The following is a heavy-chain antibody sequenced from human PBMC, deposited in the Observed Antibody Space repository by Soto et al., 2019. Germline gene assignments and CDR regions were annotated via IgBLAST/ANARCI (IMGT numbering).Heavy chain of an antibody. CDR2: ISSSGTAT. D-gene: IGHD6-6*01. Sequence: QVHLVESGGGLVRPGGSLRLSCAASGFIFRDYDMSWIRQAPGKGLEWVSCISSSGTATYYADSVKGQFAICQDNAQNSLFVEMNSLRVEDTAVYYCARKGPRAARPNHWGQGTLVTVSS. CDR1: GFIFRDYD. J-gene: IGHJ5*02. CDR3: ARKGPRAARPNH. V-gene: IGHV3-11*01.